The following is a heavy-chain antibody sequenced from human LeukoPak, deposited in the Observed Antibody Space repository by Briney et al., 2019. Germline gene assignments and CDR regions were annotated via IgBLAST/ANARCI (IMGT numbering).Heavy chain of an antibody. D-gene: IGHD6-13*01. Sequence: GGSLRLSCAASRFTFSSYSMYWVRQAPGKGLEWVSSISNSGNNIYYPDSVKGRFTTSRDNAKSSLYLQMSSLRAEDTAVYYCARGSSWSYDYWGRGTLVTVSS. CDR2: ISNSGNNI. CDR3: ARGSSWSYDY. J-gene: IGHJ4*02. V-gene: IGHV3-21*06. CDR1: RFTFSSYS.